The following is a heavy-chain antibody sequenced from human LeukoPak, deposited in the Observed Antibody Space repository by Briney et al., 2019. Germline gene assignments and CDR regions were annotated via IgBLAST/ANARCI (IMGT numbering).Heavy chain of an antibody. J-gene: IGHJ4*02. CDR1: GGSISPYH. V-gene: IGHV4-59*08. CDR2: ISYSGST. Sequence: SETLSLTCAVSGGSISPYHWTWIRQPPGKGLEWIGYISYSGSTNYNPSLKSRVTISIDTSKSQFSLKLSSATAADTAVYYRARHLDYYGSGSYEYWGQGTLVTVSS. CDR3: ARHLDYYGSGSYEY. D-gene: IGHD3-10*01.